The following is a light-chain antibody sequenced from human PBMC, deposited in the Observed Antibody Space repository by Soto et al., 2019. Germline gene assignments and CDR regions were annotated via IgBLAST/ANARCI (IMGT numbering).Light chain of an antibody. CDR2: DAS. CDR3: QQYNTYSGT. J-gene: IGKJ1*01. CDR1: QSVDNW. Sequence: DIQMAQSPSTLSASVGDRVTITCRASQSVDNWLAWYQQKPGKAPKLLIYDASSLESGVPPRFSGSGSGAEFSLAISSLQPDDFATYYCQQYNTYSGTFGQGTKVEVK. V-gene: IGKV1-5*01.